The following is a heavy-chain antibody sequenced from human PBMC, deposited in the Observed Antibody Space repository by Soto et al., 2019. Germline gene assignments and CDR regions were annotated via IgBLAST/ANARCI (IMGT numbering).Heavy chain of an antibody. CDR3: ARGDDILTGSKLNWFDP. CDR2: MNPNSGNT. D-gene: IGHD3-9*01. CDR1: GYTFTSYD. Sequence: ASVKGSCKASGYTFTSYDSNWVRQATGQGLEWMGWMNPNSGNTGYAQKFQGRVTMTRNTSISTAYMELSSLRSEDTAVYYCARGDDILTGSKLNWFDPWGQGTLVTVSS. J-gene: IGHJ5*02. V-gene: IGHV1-8*01.